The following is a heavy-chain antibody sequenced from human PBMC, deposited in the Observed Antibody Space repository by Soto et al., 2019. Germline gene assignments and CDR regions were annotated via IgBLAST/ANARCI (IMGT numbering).Heavy chain of an antibody. CDR2: ISSTTNYI. J-gene: IGHJ4*02. CDR3: ARESEDLTSNFDY. CDR1: GFTFTRYI. V-gene: IGHV3-21*06. Sequence: GGSLRLSCAASGFTFTRYIMNWVRQSPGKGLEWVSSISSTTNYIYYGDSMKGRFTISRDNAKNSLYLEMNSLRAEDTAVYYCARESEDLTSNFDYWGQGTLVTVPS.